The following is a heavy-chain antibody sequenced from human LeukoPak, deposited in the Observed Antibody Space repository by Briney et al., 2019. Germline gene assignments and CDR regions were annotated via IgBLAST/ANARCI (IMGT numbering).Heavy chain of an antibody. CDR1: GGSISSYY. CDR3: ARERYIAARLVWFDP. D-gene: IGHD6-6*01. CDR2: IYYSGST. V-gene: IGHV4-59*01. Sequence: SETLSLTCTVSGGSISSYYWSWIRQPPGKGLEWIGYIYYSGSTNYNPSLKSRVTISVKTSKNQFSLKLSSVTAADTAVYYCARERYIAARLVWFDPWGQGTLVTVSS. J-gene: IGHJ5*02.